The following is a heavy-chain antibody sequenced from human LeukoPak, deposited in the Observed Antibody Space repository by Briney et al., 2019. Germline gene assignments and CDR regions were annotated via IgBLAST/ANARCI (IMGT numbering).Heavy chain of an antibody. CDR3: ARAYQRLGQLSLPDY. CDR1: GYTFTNYA. J-gene: IGHJ4*02. V-gene: IGHV7-4-1*02. CDR2: IHPSTGNP. Sequence: ASVKVSCKASGYTFTNYAMNWVRQAPGQGLEWMGWIHPSTGNPTYAQDFTGRFVFSLDTSVSTTYLQVSSLKAEDTAVYYCARAYQRLGQLSLPDYWGQGTLVTVSS. D-gene: IGHD3-16*02.